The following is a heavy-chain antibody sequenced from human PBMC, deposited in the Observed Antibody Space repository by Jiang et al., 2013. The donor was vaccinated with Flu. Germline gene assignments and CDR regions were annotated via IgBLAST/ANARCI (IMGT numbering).Heavy chain of an antibody. CDR1: GFTFSTHA. CDR2: ISYDGSRK. Sequence: QLLESGGGVVQPGRSLRLSCAGSGFTFSTHAMHWVRQAPGKGLEWVAVISYDGSRKHYADAVKGRFTISRDNSKNTLYLQMDSLRPGDTAMYYCARDSGYSYGFTVGGYWGQGTLVTVSS. V-gene: IGHV3-30-3*01. CDR3: ARDSGYSYGFTVGGY. D-gene: IGHD5-18*01. J-gene: IGHJ4*02.